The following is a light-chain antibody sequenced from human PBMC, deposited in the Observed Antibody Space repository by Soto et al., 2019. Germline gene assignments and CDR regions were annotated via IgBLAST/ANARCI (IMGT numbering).Light chain of an antibody. Sequence: QSVLTQPPSVSGAPGQRVTISCTRSSSNIGAGYDVHWYKQLPGTDPKRLMYGNKYRPSGVPDRFSGSKSGTSASLAITGLQAEDEADYYCQSYDNSLTGLHVFGTGTKLTVL. V-gene: IGLV1-40*01. CDR2: GNK. CDR1: SSNIGAGYD. CDR3: QSYDNSLTGLHV. J-gene: IGLJ1*01.